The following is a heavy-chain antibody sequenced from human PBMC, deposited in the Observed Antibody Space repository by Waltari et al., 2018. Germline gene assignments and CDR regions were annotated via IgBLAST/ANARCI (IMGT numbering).Heavy chain of an antibody. D-gene: IGHD1-1*01. CDR3: ATYIGASVGTAAFDV. V-gene: IGHV4-39*01. Sequence: QLQLQESGPGLVKPSETLSLTCSVSGVSITSNRHYWGWIRQPPGQGLEWSGTMSYTGATYSSPSLESRVTVSRDTSKNQLSLKLVSVTAADTAVYYCATYIGASVGTAAFDVWGQGTMVAVSS. J-gene: IGHJ3*01. CDR2: MSYTGAT. CDR1: GVSITSNRHY.